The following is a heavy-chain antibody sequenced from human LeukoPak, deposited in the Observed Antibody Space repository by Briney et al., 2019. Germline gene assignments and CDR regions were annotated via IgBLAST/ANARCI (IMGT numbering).Heavy chain of an antibody. CDR2: IYYSGST. D-gene: IGHD4-17*01. CDR3: ARLELFYGVAFDY. CDR1: GGSISGSSYY. Sequence: SETLSLTCTVSGGSISGSSYYWGWIRQPPGKGLEWIGSIYYSGSTYYNPSLKSRVTISVDTSKNQFSLKLSSVTAADTAVYYCARLELFYGVAFDYWGQGTLVTVSS. V-gene: IGHV4-39*01. J-gene: IGHJ4*02.